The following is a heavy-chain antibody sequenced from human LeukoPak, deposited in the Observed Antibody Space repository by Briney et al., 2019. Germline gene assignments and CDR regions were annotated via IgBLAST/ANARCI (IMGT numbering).Heavy chain of an antibody. J-gene: IGHJ3*02. CDR1: GFTFSSYA. D-gene: IGHD3-16*02. V-gene: IGHV3-48*03. Sequence: VGSLSPSSAASGFTFSSYAIDWVRQPPGKGLEWVSYISGGGETMYYADSVKGRFTTSRDNAKTSLYLQMNSLRAEDTAVYYCVRVRAGSWSYQEFDTWGQGTMVTVSS. CDR2: ISGGGETM. CDR3: VRVRAGSWSYQEFDT.